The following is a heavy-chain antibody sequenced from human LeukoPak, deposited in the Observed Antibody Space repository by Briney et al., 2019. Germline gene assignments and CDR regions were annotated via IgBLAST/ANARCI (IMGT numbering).Heavy chain of an antibody. D-gene: IGHD6-19*01. CDR2: ISYDGSNK. Sequence: GGSLRLSCAASAFTFSSYAMLWVRQAPGKGLEWVAVISYDGSNKYYADSVKGRFTISRDNSKNTLYLQMNSLRAEDTAVYYCARKYSSGWYTYFGMDVWGQGTTVTVSS. CDR3: ARKYSSGWYTYFGMDV. V-gene: IGHV3-30-3*01. J-gene: IGHJ6*02. CDR1: AFTFSSYA.